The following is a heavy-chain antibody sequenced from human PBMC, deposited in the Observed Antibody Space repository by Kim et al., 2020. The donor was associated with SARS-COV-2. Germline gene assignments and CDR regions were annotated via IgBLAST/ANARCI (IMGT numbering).Heavy chain of an antibody. Sequence: GGSLRLSCAASGFTFSSYGMHWVRQAPGKGLEWVAVISYDGSNKYYADSVKGRFTISRDNSKNTLYLQMNSLRAEDTAVYYCARGKVLLWFGELPHFDYWGQGTLVTVSS. CDR1: GFTFSSYG. CDR2: ISYDGSNK. J-gene: IGHJ4*02. D-gene: IGHD3-10*01. V-gene: IGHV3-30*03. CDR3: ARGKVLLWFGELPHFDY.